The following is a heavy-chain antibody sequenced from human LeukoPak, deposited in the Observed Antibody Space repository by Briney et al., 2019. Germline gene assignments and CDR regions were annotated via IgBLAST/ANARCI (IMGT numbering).Heavy chain of an antibody. Sequence: GGSLRLSCAASGFTFSDYYMSWIRQAPGKGLEWVSYISSSGSTIYYADSVKGRFTISRDNAKNSLCLQMDSLRAEDTAVYYCVRNRIADTSTYGHDCWGQGTLVTVSS. J-gene: IGHJ4*02. D-gene: IGHD2/OR15-2a*01. V-gene: IGHV3-11*04. CDR3: VRNRIADTSTYGHDC. CDR1: GFTFSDYY. CDR2: ISSSGSTI.